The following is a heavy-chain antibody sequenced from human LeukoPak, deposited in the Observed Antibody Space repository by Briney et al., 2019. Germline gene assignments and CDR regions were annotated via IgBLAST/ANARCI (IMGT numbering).Heavy chain of an antibody. J-gene: IGHJ4*02. CDR2: ISGSGGDT. Sequence: GGSLRLSCAASGFTFSDFLMTWVRQAPGKGPEWVSAISGSGGDTYYADSVKGRFTISRDNSKNTLYLQMNSLRAEDTAVYYCAKKGATTGDFDYWGQGTLVTVSS. CDR1: GFTFSDFL. V-gene: IGHV3-23*01. D-gene: IGHD1-26*01. CDR3: AKKGATTGDFDY.